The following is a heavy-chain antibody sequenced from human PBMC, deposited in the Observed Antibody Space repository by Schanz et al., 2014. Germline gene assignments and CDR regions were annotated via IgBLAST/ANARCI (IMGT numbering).Heavy chain of an antibody. CDR2: IYYSGST. D-gene: IGHD3-10*01. CDR1: GGSIRGYY. V-gene: IGHV4-59*08. CDR3: ARRGAGGNFDY. J-gene: IGHJ4*02. Sequence: QVQLQESGPGLVKPSETLSLTCTVFGGSIRGYYWGWIRQPPGKGLEWIGYIYYSGSTNYNPSLETRVPISVDPPKNQFSLKLRPVTAADTAVYYCARRGAGGNFDYWGQGTLVTVSS.